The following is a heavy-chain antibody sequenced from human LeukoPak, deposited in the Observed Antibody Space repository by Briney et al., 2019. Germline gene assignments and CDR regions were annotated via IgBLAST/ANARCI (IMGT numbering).Heavy chain of an antibody. Sequence: GGSLRLSCAASGFTFSSYGMHWVRQAPGKGLEWVAVISYDGSNKYYADSVKGRFTISRDNSKNTLYLQMNSRRAEDTAVYYCAKMRGIQLWLLSYFDYWGQGTLVTVSS. CDR2: ISYDGSNK. CDR1: GFTFSSYG. J-gene: IGHJ4*02. D-gene: IGHD5-18*01. CDR3: AKMRGIQLWLLSYFDY. V-gene: IGHV3-30*18.